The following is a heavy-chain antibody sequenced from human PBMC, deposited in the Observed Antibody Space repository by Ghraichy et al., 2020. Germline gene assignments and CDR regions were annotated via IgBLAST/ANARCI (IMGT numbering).Heavy chain of an antibody. D-gene: IGHD5-12*01. CDR1: GFTLSNYY. Sequence: GGSLRLSCSASGFTLSNYYITWIRQSPGRGLEWVSHMSTTGSNIYYSDAVKGRFILSRGLAKNSLWLQMNSLTVEDTGVYYCARMSSGYDWGASNRYNYYYMDVWGKGTTVTVSS. CDR3: ARMSSGYDWGASNRYNYYYMDV. V-gene: IGHV3-11*01. CDR2: MSTTGSNI. J-gene: IGHJ6*03.